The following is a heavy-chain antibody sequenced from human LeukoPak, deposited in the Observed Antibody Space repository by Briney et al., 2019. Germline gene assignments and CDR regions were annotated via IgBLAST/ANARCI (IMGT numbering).Heavy chain of an antibody. CDR3: ARDSGRYGYYMDV. CDR2: ISRSSSEI. J-gene: IGHJ6*04. D-gene: IGHD1-26*01. V-gene: IGHV3-48*01. CDR1: GFTLSSHT. Sequence: GGSLRLSCAASGFTLSSHTMSWVRQAPGKGLEWVSDISRSSSEIHYADSVTGRLTISRDNAKNSVYLQMNSLRVEDTAVYYCARDSGRYGYYMDVWGKGTTVTVSS.